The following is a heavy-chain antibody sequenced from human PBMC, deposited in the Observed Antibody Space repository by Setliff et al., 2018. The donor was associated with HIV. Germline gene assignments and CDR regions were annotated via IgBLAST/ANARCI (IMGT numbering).Heavy chain of an antibody. CDR3: ARHELVGYYYSIDY. Sequence: GGSLRLSCAASGFTFSDYNMNWVRQAPGKGLEWVSSISSSSSYIYYADSVKGRFTVSRDNAKNSLYLHINSLRAEDTAVYYCARHELVGYYYSIDYWGQGTLVTVSS. CDR1: GFTFSDYN. J-gene: IGHJ4*02. D-gene: IGHD3-22*01. CDR2: ISSSSSYI. V-gene: IGHV3-21*06.